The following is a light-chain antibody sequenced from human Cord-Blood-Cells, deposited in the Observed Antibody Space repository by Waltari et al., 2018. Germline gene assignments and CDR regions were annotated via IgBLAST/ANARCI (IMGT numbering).Light chain of an antibody. J-gene: IGKJ2*01. Sequence: EIVLTQSPGTLSLSPGERATLSCSASQSVSSSYLAWYQQKPGQAHRLLIYGASSRATGIPDRFSGSGSGTDFTLTISRLEPEDFAVYYCQQYGSSLYTFGQGTKLEIK. CDR2: GAS. CDR3: QQYGSSLYT. CDR1: QSVSSSY. V-gene: IGKV3-20*01.